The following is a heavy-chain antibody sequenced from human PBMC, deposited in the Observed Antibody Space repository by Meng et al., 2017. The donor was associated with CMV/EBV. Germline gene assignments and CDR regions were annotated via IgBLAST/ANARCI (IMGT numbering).Heavy chain of an antibody. Sequence: CTAAGFIFSNYAMSWVRQAPGKGLEWIASTTGSDDSTYYADTVKGRLTISRDNSKNTLYLQMNSLRAEDTAIYYCTKGRGLLASASNYWGQGTLVTVSS. CDR2: TTGSDDST. CDR3: TKGRGLLASASNY. D-gene: IGHD1-26*01. V-gene: IGHV3-23*01. CDR1: GFIFSNYA. J-gene: IGHJ4*02.